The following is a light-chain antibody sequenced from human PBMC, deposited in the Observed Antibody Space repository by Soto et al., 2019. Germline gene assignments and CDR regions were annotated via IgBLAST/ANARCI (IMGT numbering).Light chain of an antibody. CDR2: AAS. CDR1: ESISRH. J-gene: IGKJ5*01. CDR3: QQDYSTLAT. V-gene: IGKV1-39*01. Sequence: DFQMTQSPSTLSASVGDRVTITCRAAESISRHLNWYQQKPGIAPDLLIYAASTLQNGVPSRFTGSGSGTEFTLTITGLQLEDFATYYCQQDYSTLATFGQGTRLEN.